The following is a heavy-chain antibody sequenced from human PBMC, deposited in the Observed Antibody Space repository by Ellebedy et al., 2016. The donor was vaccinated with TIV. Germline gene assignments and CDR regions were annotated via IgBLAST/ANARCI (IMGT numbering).Heavy chain of an antibody. Sequence: GGSLRLXCAASGFTFSSYGMHWVRQAPGKGLERVAVIWYDGSNKYYADSVKGRFTISRDNSKNTLYLQMNSLRAEDTAVYYCAREPMVRGVIRRGYAMNVWGQGTTVTVAS. CDR1: GFTFSSYG. CDR2: IWYDGSNK. CDR3: AREPMVRGVIRRGYAMNV. D-gene: IGHD3-10*01. V-gene: IGHV3-33*01. J-gene: IGHJ6*02.